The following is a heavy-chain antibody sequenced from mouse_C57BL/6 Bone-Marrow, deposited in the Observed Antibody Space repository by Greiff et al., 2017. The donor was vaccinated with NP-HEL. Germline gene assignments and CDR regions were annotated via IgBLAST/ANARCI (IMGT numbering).Heavy chain of an antibody. D-gene: IGHD1-1*01. J-gene: IGHJ2*01. CDR1: GFNIKDYY. CDR2: IDPEDGET. V-gene: IGHV14-2*01. CDR3: ASPYDGSSVDY. Sequence: EVQLVESGAELVKPGASVKLSCTASGFNIKDYYMHWVKQRPEQGLEWIGRIDPEDGETKYAPKFQGKATITADTSSNTAYLQLSSLTSEDTAVYYCASPYDGSSVDYWGQGTTLTVSS.